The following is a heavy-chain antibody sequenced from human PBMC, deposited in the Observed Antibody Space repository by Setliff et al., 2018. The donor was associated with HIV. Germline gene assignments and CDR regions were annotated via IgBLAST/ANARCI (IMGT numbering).Heavy chain of an antibody. CDR1: GGSISSYY. J-gene: IGHJ6*03. CDR3: ARVPIYYYYYMDV. V-gene: IGHV4-59*12. Sequence: SETLSLTCTVSGGSISSYYWSWIRQSPGKGLEWIGCMHYSGSTDYNPSLKSRVTISVDTSKNQFSLKLSSVTAADTAVYYCARVPIYYYYYMDVWGKGTTVTVSS. CDR2: MHYSGST.